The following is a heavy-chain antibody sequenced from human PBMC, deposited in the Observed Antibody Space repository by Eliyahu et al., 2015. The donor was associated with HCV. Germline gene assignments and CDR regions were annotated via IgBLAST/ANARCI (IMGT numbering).Heavy chain of an antibody. J-gene: IGHJ3*01. V-gene: IGHV3-72*01. CDR1: GFTFNDYY. CDR2: SKNKADSYSN. CDR3: AKYGAPHALDL. D-gene: IGHD4-17*01. Sequence: EVQLVESGRGLVXPGGSLRLSCSASGFTFNDYYMDWVRQAPGKGLEWVGRSKNKADSYSNEYAASVKGRFTISRDELKNSMLLQMNLLETEDTTVYYCAKYGAPHALDLWGQGTMVTVSS.